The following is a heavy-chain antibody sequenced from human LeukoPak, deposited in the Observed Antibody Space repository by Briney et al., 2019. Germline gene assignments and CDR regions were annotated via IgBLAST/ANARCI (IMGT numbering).Heavy chain of an antibody. CDR2: IIPIFGTA. D-gene: IGHD3-9*01. Sequence: SVKVSCKASGGTFSSYAISWVRQAPGQGLEWMGGIIPIFGTANYAQKFQGRVTITTDESKSTAYMELSSLRSGDTAVYYCARCFSDPFHPADYDILTGYQETAFDIWGQGTMVTVSS. V-gene: IGHV1-69*05. CDR3: ARCFSDPFHPADYDILTGYQETAFDI. J-gene: IGHJ3*02. CDR1: GGTFSSYA.